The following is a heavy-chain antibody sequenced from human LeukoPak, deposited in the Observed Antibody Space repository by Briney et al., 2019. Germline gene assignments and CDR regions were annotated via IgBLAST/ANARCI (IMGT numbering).Heavy chain of an antibody. CDR3: ARSSMVRGVIISALFSY. Sequence: PGGSLRLSCAASGFTFDDYAMHWVRQAPGKGLEWVSSISSSSSYIYYADSVKGRFTISRDNAKNSLYLQMNSLRAEDTAVYYCARSSMVRGVIISALFSYWGQGTLVTVSS. CDR2: ISSSSSYI. D-gene: IGHD3-10*01. V-gene: IGHV3-21*01. CDR1: GFTFDDYA. J-gene: IGHJ4*02.